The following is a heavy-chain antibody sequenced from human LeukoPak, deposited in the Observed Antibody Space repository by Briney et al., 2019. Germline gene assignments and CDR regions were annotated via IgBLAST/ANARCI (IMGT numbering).Heavy chain of an antibody. V-gene: IGHV3-23*01. CDR1: GFTFSSYA. Sequence: GALRLSCAAAGFTFSSYAMSWVRQAPGKGLEWVSAIIGSGGRTYYADSVKGRFTISRDNSKNTLYLQMNSLRAEDTAVYYCAKDPGYSSGWFDYWGQGTLVTVSS. CDR2: IIGSGGRT. J-gene: IGHJ4*02. CDR3: AKDPGYSSGWFDY. D-gene: IGHD6-19*01.